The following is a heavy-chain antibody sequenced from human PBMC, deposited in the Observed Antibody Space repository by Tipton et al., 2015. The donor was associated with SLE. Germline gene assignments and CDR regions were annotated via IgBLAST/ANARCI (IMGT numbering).Heavy chain of an antibody. Sequence: TLSLTCIVSGYSISSGYYWGWIRQPPGKGLEWIGSIFHSGTTYYNPSLKSRVTISVDTSKNQFSLKLNSVTAADTAVYYCVNSMFTWNGNDYFYYMDVWGTGPPVTVSS. D-gene: IGHD1-1*01. J-gene: IGHJ6*03. V-gene: IGHV4-38-2*02. CDR2: IFHSGTT. CDR1: GYSISSGYY. CDR3: VNSMFTWNGNDYFYYMDV.